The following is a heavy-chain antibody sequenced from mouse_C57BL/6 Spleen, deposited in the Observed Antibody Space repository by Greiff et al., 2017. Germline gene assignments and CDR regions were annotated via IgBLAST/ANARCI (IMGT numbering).Heavy chain of an antibody. CDR2: INPGSGGT. CDR3: ARYYGISYFDC. V-gene: IGHV1-54*01. CDR1: GYAFTNYL. D-gene: IGHD1-1*01. J-gene: IGHJ2*01. Sequence: VHLVESGAELVRPGTSVKVSCKASGYAFTNYLIEWVKQRPGQGLEWIGVINPGSGGTNYNENFQGKATLTADKSSSTAYLQLSSLTSEDSAVYFCARYYGISYFDCWGQGTTLTVSS.